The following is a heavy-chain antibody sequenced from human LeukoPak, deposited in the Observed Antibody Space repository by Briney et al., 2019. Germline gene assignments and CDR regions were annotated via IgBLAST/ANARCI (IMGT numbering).Heavy chain of an antibody. D-gene: IGHD2-2*01. J-gene: IGHJ4*02. CDR1: GFRFSDHG. Sequence: PGGSLRLSCAASGFRFSDHGIHWVRQAPGKGLEWVALIWYDGSVEYYADSVRGRFTISRDNSMNTVYLKMNNLRAEDTALYYCVRDLCTVTSCHSFDSWGQGTLITVSS. CDR3: VRDLCTVTSCHSFDS. V-gene: IGHV3-33*01. CDR2: IWYDGSVE.